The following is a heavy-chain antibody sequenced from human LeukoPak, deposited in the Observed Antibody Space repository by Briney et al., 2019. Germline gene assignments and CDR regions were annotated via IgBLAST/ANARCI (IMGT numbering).Heavy chain of an antibody. V-gene: IGHV1-8*01. CDR2: MNPNSGNT. CDR3: VLGYSSSWYYFDF. D-gene: IGHD6-13*01. Sequence: ASVQVSCKAFGYTFTSYDINWVRQATGQGLEGMGWMNPNSGNTGYAQKFQGRVTMTRDTSISTAYMELSSLRSEDTAVYYCVLGYSSSWYYFDFWGQGALVTVSS. CDR1: GYTFTSYD. J-gene: IGHJ4*02.